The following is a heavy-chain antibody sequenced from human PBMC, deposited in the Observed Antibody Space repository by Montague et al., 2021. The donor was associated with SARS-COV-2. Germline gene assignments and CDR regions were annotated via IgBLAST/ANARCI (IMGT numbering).Heavy chain of an antibody. Sequence: SETLSLTCTVSGGSISPYCWSWIRQPPGKGLEWIWNSYYTGSTNYNSSLTRRLTISVDASENQFSLTVTSVTLADTAVYYCARVGWELRVGDYYFDYWGQGTLVTVSS. J-gene: IGHJ4*02. CDR2: SYYTGST. D-gene: IGHD1-26*01. V-gene: IGHV4-59*01. CDR1: GGSISPYC. CDR3: ARVGWELRVGDYYFDY.